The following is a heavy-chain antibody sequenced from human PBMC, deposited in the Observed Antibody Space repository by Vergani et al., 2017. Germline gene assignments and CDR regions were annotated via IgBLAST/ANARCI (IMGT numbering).Heavy chain of an antibody. CDR3: ARDMGYCTSTTCYSQPYYFDY. J-gene: IGHJ4*02. D-gene: IGHD2/OR15-2a*01. CDR1: GGYFSNYT. CDR2: IVPIFPTP. V-gene: IGHV1-69*12. Sequence: QVQLMRSGSEVKKPGSSVKVSCKASGGYFSNYTINWVRQAPGQGPEWMGGIVPIFPTPNYAQRFQGRITITADEATSTAYMDLSSLTSEDTAVYFCARDMGYCTSTTCYSQPYYFDYWGQGTLVTVSS.